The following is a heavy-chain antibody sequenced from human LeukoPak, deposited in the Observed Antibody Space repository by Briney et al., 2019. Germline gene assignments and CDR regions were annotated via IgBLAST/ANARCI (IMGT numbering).Heavy chain of an antibody. D-gene: IGHD6-6*01. CDR1: GGSFSAYY. CDR2: INHSGST. V-gene: IGHV4-34*01. CDR3: AREGKPEYSSSSYAFDI. Sequence: SETLSLTCAVYGGSFSAYYWSWIRQPPGKGLEWIGEINHSGSTNHNPSLKSRITISVDTSKNQFTLKLSSVTAADTAVYYCAREGKPEYSSSSYAFDIWGQGTMVTVSS. J-gene: IGHJ3*02.